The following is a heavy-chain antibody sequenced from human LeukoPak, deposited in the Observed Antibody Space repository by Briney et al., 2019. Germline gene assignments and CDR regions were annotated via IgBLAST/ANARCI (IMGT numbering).Heavy chain of an antibody. J-gene: IGHJ4*02. CDR2: INYSGNT. V-gene: IGHV4-59*01. Sequence: PSETLSLTCTVSGDSISSYYWSWIRQPPGKGLEWMGYINYSGNTNYNPSLKSRVTISVDTSKHQFSLRLTSVTAADTAVYYCAREGRQDYVYFDCWGQGTLVTVSS. CDR3: AREGRQDYVYFDC. D-gene: IGHD4-17*01. CDR1: GDSISSYY.